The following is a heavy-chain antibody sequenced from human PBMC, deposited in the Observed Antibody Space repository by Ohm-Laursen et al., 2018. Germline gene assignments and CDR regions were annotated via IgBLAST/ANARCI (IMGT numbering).Heavy chain of an antibody. V-gene: IGHV3-48*01. CDR2: ISSSSSTI. J-gene: IGHJ4*02. CDR3: AREGGVGAIDY. D-gene: IGHD1-26*01. Sequence: SLRLSCSASGFTFSSYSMNWVRQAPGKGLEWVSYISSSSSTIYYADSVKGRFTISRDNAKNSLYLQMNSLRAEDTAMYYCAREGGVGAIDYWGQGTLVTVSS. CDR1: GFTFSSYS.